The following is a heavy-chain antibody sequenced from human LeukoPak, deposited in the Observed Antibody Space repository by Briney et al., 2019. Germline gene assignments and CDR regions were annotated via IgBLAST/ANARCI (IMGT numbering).Heavy chain of an antibody. CDR3: AKDPGRYYDSSGYYAY. Sequence: AGGSLRLSCAASGFTFSSYAMSWVRQAPGKGLEWVSAISGSGGSTYYADSVKGRFTISRDDSKNTLYLQMNSLRAEDTAVYYCAKDPGRYYDSSGYYAYWGQGTLVTVSS. CDR2: ISGSGGST. CDR1: GFTFSSYA. J-gene: IGHJ4*02. D-gene: IGHD3-22*01. V-gene: IGHV3-23*01.